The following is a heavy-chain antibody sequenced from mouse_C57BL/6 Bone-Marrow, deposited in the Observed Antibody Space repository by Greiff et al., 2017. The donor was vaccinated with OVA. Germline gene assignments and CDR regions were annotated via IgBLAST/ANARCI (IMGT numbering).Heavy chain of an antibody. D-gene: IGHD2-5*01. CDR3: ATYYSNYVGYFDV. V-gene: IGHV1-69*01. Sequence: QVQLQQPGAELVKPGASVKLSCKASGYTFTSYWMHWVKQRPGQGLEWIGEIDPSDSYTNYNQKFKGKSTLTVDKSSSTAYMQLSSLTSEDSAVYYCATYYSNYVGYFDVWGTGTTVTVSS. CDR2: IDPSDSYT. CDR1: GYTFTSYW. J-gene: IGHJ1*03.